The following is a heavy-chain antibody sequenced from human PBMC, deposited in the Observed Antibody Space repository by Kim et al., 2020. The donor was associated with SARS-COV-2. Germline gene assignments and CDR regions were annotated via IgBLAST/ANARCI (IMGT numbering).Heavy chain of an antibody. CDR3: ARDLWGVAVAGMSNY. D-gene: IGHD6-19*01. V-gene: IGHV3-30*04. CDR2: ISYDGSNK. CDR1: GFTFSSYA. J-gene: IGHJ4*02. Sequence: GGSLRLSCAASGFTFSSYAMHWVRQAPGKGLEWVAVISYDGSNKYYADSVKGRFTISRDNSKNTLYLQMNSLRAEDTAVYYCARDLWGVAVAGMSNYWGQGTLVTVSS.